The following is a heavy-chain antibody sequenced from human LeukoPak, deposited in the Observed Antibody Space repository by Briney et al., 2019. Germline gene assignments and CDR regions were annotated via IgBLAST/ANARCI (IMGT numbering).Heavy chain of an antibody. CDR1: GYTFTGYY. CDR2: INPNSGGT. V-gene: IGHV1-2*02. J-gene: IGHJ4*02. D-gene: IGHD2-15*01. CDR3: AREGVICSGGSCYSGPYFDY. Sequence: ASVKVSCKASGYTFTGYYMHWVRQAPGQGLEWMGWINPNSGGTNYAQKFQGRVTMTRDKSISTAYMELSRLRSDDTAVYYCAREGVICSGGSCYSGPYFDYWGQGTLVTVSS.